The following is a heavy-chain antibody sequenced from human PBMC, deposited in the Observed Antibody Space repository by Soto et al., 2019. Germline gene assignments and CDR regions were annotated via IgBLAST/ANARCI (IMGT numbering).Heavy chain of an antibody. CDR3: ARDNTNYFDF. J-gene: IGHJ4*02. V-gene: IGHV1-18*01. D-gene: IGHD1-26*01. CDR2: ISTYNGNT. CDR1: GYTFNTYY. Sequence: VASVKVSCKASGYTFNTYYISWLRQAPGQGLEWIGWISTYNGNTNYVPKFQGRITMTTDTSTSTAYMELRSLRSDDTALYFCARDNTNYFDFCGQGTPFTVSS.